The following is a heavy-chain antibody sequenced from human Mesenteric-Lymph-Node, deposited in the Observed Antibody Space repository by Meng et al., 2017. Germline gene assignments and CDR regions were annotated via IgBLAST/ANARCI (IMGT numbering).Heavy chain of an antibody. D-gene: IGHD4-11*01. J-gene: IGHJ4*02. CDR3: ARSGKTTITYLD. CDR1: GGSFSNLY. V-gene: IGHV4-34*01. Sequence: SQTRSLTGAADGGSFSNLYWTWIRQPPGEGLEWIGEINHSGYTYYNPSLRSRVTISIDTSKSQVSLNVRSVTAADTAVYYCARSGKTTITYLDWGQGSLVPSPQ. CDR2: INHSGYT.